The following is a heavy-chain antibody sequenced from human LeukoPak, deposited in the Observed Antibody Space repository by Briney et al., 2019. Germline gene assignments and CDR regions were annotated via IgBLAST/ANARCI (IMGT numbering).Heavy chain of an antibody. Sequence: GGSLRLSCVASGLTYSSSWMTWARRAPGKGLEWVATIKDDGSDKYYVDSVKGRFSISRDNAKSSLYLQMNSLRLEDTAMYYCADLGYSDWGQGTLVTVSS. J-gene: IGHJ4*02. V-gene: IGHV3-7*01. CDR2: IKDDGSDK. CDR1: GLTYSSSW. D-gene: IGHD5-18*01. CDR3: ADLGYSD.